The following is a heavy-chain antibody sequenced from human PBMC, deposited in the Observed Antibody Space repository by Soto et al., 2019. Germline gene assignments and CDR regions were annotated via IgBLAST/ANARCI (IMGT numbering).Heavy chain of an antibody. CDR1: GYAFTYYP. Sequence: ASVKVSCKASGYAFTYYPIHWVRQAPGQRLEWMGWINIGNGNTASSQKFQDRVTITRETSASTAYMELTSLRSEDTAVYYCAREPLCGGRCYDNYFDPWGQGTLVTVSS. CDR2: INIGNGNT. D-gene: IGHD2-15*01. J-gene: IGHJ5*02. CDR3: AREPLCGGRCYDNYFDP. V-gene: IGHV1-3*04.